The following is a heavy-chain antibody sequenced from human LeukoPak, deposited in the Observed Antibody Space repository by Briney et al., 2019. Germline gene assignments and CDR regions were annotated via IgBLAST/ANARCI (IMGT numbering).Heavy chain of an antibody. Sequence: PGGSLRLSCAASGFTFSSYWMSWVRQAPGKGLEWMANIKQDGSEKYYVDSVKGRFTISRDNAKNSLYLQMNSLRAEDTAVYYCAVDGGYYPYYYYYGMDVWGQGTTVTVSS. CDR3: AVDGGYYPYYYYYGMDV. D-gene: IGHD3-22*01. V-gene: IGHV3-7*01. CDR2: IKQDGSEK. CDR1: GFTFSSYW. J-gene: IGHJ6*02.